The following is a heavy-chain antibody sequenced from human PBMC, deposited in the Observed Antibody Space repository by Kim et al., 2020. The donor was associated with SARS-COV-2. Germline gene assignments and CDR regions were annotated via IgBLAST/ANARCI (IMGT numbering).Heavy chain of an antibody. V-gene: IGHV4-59*08. CDR3: AGPGGDCTDGVCAHFDY. J-gene: IGHJ4*02. D-gene: IGHD2-8*01. Sequence: SRVTISVDTSKNQFSLKLSSVTAADTTVYYCAGPGGDCTDGVCAHFDYWGQGTLVTVSS.